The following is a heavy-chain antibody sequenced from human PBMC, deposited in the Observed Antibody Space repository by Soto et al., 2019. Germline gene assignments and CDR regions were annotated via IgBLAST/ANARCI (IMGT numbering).Heavy chain of an antibody. CDR2: ISAYNGNT. Sequence: ASVKVACKASGYTFTSYGISWVLQAPGQGLEWMGWISAYNGNTNYAQKLQGRVTMTTDTSTSTAYMELRSLRSDDTAVYYCARDSYDFWSGYYAYYYYYGMDVWGQGTTVTV. CDR1: GYTFTSYG. CDR3: ARDSYDFWSGYYAYYYYYGMDV. J-gene: IGHJ6*02. D-gene: IGHD3-3*01. V-gene: IGHV1-18*01.